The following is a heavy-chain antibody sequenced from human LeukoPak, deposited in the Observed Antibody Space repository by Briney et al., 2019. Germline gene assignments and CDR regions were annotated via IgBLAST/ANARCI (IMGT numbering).Heavy chain of an antibody. CDR3: ASSKSGSYPHFFDY. CDR1: GYPFTTYW. Sequence: GESLQISCRASGYPFTTYWIGWVRQMPGKGLEWMGIIYPDDSDTRYSPALQGQVTISADKPISTAYLQWRSLKASDTAMYYCASSKSGSYPHFFDYWGQATLVTVSS. D-gene: IGHD1-26*01. CDR2: IYPDDSDT. V-gene: IGHV5-51*04. J-gene: IGHJ4*02.